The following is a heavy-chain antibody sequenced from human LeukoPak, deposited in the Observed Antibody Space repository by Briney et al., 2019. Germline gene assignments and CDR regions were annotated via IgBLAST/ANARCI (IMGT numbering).Heavy chain of an antibody. V-gene: IGHV1-46*01. J-gene: IGHJ4*02. CDR1: GNTFTNNF. Sequence: GASVKVSCKASGNTFTNNFMHWVRQAPGQGLEWMGLINPSGSATTYPQKLQGRVTMTRDTSTNTVYMGLSSLRSEDTAVYYCATDLPTGFGSTAYWGQGTLVTVSS. CDR2: INPSGSAT. D-gene: IGHD3-10*01. CDR3: ATDLPTGFGSTAY.